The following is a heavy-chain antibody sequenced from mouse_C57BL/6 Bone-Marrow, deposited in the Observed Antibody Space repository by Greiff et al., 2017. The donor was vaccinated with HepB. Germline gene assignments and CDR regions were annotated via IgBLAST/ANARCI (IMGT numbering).Heavy chain of an antibody. CDR1: GYTFTSYW. V-gene: IGHV1-69*01. Sequence: VQLQQPGAELVMPGASVKLSCKASGYTFTSYWMHWVKQRPGQGLEWIGEIDPSDSYTNYNQKFKGKSTLTVDTSSSTAYMQLSSLTSEDSAVYYCAEERRVYYAMDYWGQGTSVTVSS. CDR2: IDPSDSYT. J-gene: IGHJ4*01. CDR3: AEERRVYYAMDY.